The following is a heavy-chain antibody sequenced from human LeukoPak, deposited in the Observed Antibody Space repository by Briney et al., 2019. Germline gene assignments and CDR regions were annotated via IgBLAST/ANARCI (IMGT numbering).Heavy chain of an antibody. CDR2: INPNSGGT. CDR1: GYTFTGYY. J-gene: IGHJ4*02. V-gene: IGHV1-2*02. CDR3: ARREMVRGSSGYKYYFDY. D-gene: IGHD3-22*01. Sequence: ASVKVSCKASGYTFTGYYMHWVRQAPGQGLEWMGWINPNSGGTNYAQKFQGRVTMTRDTSISTAYMELSRLRSDDPAVFYCARREMVRGSSGYKYYFDYWGQGTLVTVSS.